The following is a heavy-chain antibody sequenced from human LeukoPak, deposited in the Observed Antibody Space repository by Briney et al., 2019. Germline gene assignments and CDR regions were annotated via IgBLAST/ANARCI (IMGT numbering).Heavy chain of an antibody. V-gene: IGHV3-23*01. CDR1: GFTFSSYA. Sequence: GGSLRLSCAASGFTFSSYAMSWVRQAPGKGLEWGSNIGVSGGSTFYADSVRGRFTISRGNFKNTLYLQMNSLRAEDSAVYYCAKVYYSSSWSPLPFDPWGQGTLVTVSS. J-gene: IGHJ5*02. CDR3: AKVYYSSSWSPLPFDP. CDR2: IGVSGGST. D-gene: IGHD6-13*01.